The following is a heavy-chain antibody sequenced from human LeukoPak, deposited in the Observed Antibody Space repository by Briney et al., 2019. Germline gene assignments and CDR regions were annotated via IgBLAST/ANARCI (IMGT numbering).Heavy chain of an antibody. Sequence: GGSLRLSCAASGFTFSSYGMSWVRQAPGKGLEWVSGIRGNADTTYYADSVKGRFSIFRDNSKNTLYLQMNSLRAEDTAVYYCAKDPYYGSGSYFDYWGQGTLVTVSS. CDR2: IRGNADTT. CDR3: AKDPYYGSGSYFDY. CDR1: GFTFSSYG. J-gene: IGHJ4*02. V-gene: IGHV3-23*01. D-gene: IGHD3-10*01.